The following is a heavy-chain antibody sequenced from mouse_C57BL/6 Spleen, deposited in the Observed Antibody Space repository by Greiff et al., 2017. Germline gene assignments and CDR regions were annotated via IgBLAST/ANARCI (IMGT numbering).Heavy chain of an antibody. V-gene: IGHV1-7*01. D-gene: IGHD1-1*01. CDR1: GYTFTSYW. CDR2: INPSSGYT. CDR3: ARGDYGSSYKYFDV. Sequence: VQLHQSGAELAKPGASVKLSCKASGYTFTSYWMHWVKQRPGQGLEWIGYINPSSGYTKYNQKFKDKDTLTADKSSSTAYMQLSSLTYEDSAVYYCARGDYGSSYKYFDVWGTGTTVTVSS. J-gene: IGHJ1*03.